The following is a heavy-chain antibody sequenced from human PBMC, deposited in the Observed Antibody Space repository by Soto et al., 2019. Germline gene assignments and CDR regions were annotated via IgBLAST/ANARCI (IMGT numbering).Heavy chain of an antibody. V-gene: IGHV3-30-3*01. J-gene: IGHJ6*02. CDR2: ISYDGSNK. CDR1: RFTFSSYA. CDR3: ASEGPYGSGTSRCCYYYYYGMDV. D-gene: IGHD3-10*01. Sequence: QVQLVESGGGVVQPGRSLRLSCAASRFTFSSYAMHWVRQAPGKGLEWVAVISYDGSNKYYADSVKGRFTISRDNSKNTLYMQMNSLRAEDTAVYCCASEGPYGSGTSRCCYYYYYGMDVRGQGTTVTVSS.